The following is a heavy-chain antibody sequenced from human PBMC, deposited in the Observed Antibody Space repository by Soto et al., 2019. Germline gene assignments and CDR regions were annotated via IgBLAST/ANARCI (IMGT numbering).Heavy chain of an antibody. D-gene: IGHD3-10*01. V-gene: IGHV2-5*02. CDR2: IYWDDDK. Sequence: SGPTLVNPTQTLTLTCTFSGFSLSTSGVGVGWIRQPPGKALEWLALIYWDDDKRYSPSLKSRLTITKDTSKNQVVLTMTNMDPVDTATYYCAHSWLLWLGELSVGWFDPWGQGTLVTVSS. CDR3: AHSWLLWLGELSVGWFDP. CDR1: GFSLSTSGVG. J-gene: IGHJ5*02.